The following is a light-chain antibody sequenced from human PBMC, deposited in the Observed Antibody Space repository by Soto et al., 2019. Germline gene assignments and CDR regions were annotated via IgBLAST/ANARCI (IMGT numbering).Light chain of an antibody. V-gene: IGKV3-20*01. J-gene: IGKJ1*01. CDR3: QQFGSLSWT. CDR2: GVS. Sequence: EIVLTQSPGTLSLSPGERATLSCRASQSIDNIYFAWYQQKPGQAPRLLIYGVSIRATGIPDRFSGSGSGTDFTLAISRLEPEDFAVYFCQQFGSLSWTFGQGTKVDIK. CDR1: QSIDNIY.